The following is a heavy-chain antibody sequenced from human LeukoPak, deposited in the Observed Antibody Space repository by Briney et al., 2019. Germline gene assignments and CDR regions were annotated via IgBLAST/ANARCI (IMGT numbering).Heavy chain of an antibody. Sequence: GGSLRLSCAASGFTFSSYAMSWVRQAPGKGLEWVSAISGSGGSTYYADSVKGRFTISRDNSKNTLYLQMNSLRAEDTAVYYCAKSGRGYSSPSGLSEYFQHWGQGTLVTVSS. CDR2: ISGSGGST. CDR3: AKSGRGYSSPSGLSEYFQH. D-gene: IGHD6-6*01. J-gene: IGHJ1*01. CDR1: GFTFSSYA. V-gene: IGHV3-23*01.